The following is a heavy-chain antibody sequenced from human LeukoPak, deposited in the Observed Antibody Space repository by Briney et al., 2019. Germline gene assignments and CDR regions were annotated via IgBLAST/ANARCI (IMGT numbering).Heavy chain of an antibody. J-gene: IGHJ4*02. CDR1: GFTFSSYG. CDR3: AKGGSLDYDFWSGYGGYFDY. Sequence: PGGSLRLSCAASGFTFSSYGMHWVRQAPGKGLEWVAVISYDGSNKYYADSVKGRFIISRDNSKNTLYLQMNSLRAEDTAVYYCAKGGSLDYDFWSGYGGYFDYWGQGTLVTVSS. CDR2: ISYDGSNK. V-gene: IGHV3-30*18. D-gene: IGHD3-3*01.